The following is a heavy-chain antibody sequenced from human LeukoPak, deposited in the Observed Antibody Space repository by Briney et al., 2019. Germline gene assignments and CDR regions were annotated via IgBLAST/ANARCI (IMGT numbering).Heavy chain of an antibody. D-gene: IGHD5-18*01. V-gene: IGHV3-72*01. Sequence: GGSLRLSCAASGFTFSSYSMDWVRQAPGKGLEWVGRITNKGTAYTTQYAASVSGRFTISRDDSKNSLYLQMTSLKTEDTAVYYCVRDWHTAFFNWGQGALVTVSS. J-gene: IGHJ4*02. CDR1: GFTFSSYS. CDR2: ITNKGTAYTT. CDR3: VRDWHTAFFN.